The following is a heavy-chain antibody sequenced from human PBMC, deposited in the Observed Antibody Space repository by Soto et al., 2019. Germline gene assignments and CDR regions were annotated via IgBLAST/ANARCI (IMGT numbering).Heavy chain of an antibody. J-gene: IGHJ4*02. CDR3: ARDGDRVTHRH. Sequence: QVQVVQSGAEVKQPGSSVKVSCKVSGGTFSTYSISWVRQAPGQGLEWVGGIIPIFGAAKHAQKFQGRVTITADDSTSTVYMELSGLRSEDTAVYFCARDGDRVTHRHWGQGTLVTVSS. D-gene: IGHD7-27*01. CDR1: GGTFSTYS. V-gene: IGHV1-69*01. CDR2: IIPIFGAA.